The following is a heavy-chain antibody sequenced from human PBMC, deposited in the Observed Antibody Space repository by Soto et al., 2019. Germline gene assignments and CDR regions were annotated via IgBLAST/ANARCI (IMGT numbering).Heavy chain of an antibody. CDR1: SGSISSSNW. CDR2: IYHSGST. Sequence: SETLSLTCAVSSGSISSSNWWSWVRQPPGKGLEWIGEIYHSGSTNYNPSLKSRVTISVDKSKNQFSLKLSSVTAADTAVYYCASSITMVRGVHYYYMDVWGKGTTVTVSS. V-gene: IGHV4-4*02. D-gene: IGHD3-10*01. CDR3: ASSITMVRGVHYYYMDV. J-gene: IGHJ6*03.